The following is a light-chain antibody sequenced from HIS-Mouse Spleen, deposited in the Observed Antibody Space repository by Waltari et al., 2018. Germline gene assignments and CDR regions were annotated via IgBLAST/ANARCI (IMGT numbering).Light chain of an antibody. J-gene: IGKJ3*01. CDR2: LGS. Sequence: DIVMTQSPLSLPVTPGEPASISCRSSQSLLHSNGYNYLDWYLQKPGQVPQLLIYLGSNRASGVPDRFSGSGSGTDFTLKISRVEAEDVGVYYCMQALQTPPFTFGPGTKVDIK. CDR3: MQALQTPPFT. V-gene: IGKV2-28*01. CDR1: QSLLHSNGYNY.